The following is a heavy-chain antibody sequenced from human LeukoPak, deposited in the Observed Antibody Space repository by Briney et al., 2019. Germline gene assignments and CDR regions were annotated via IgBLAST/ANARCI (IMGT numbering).Heavy chain of an antibody. Sequence: PSETLSLTCRVSDGTIRSNSFYWGWNRQPPGKGLEWLGNTGSYTGTTYHNPSLESRVTVSVDTSKTLCSLRLTSVTAADTAVYYCVNSSPGGGWLVSGNFDYWGQGTLVTVSS. V-gene: IGHV4-39*01. CDR1: DGTIRSNSFY. D-gene: IGHD6-19*01. J-gene: IGHJ4*02. CDR2: TGSYTGTT. CDR3: VNSSPGGGWLVSGNFDY.